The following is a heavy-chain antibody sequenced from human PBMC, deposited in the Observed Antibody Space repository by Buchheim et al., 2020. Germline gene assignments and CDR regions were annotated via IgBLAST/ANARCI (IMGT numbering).Heavy chain of an antibody. Sequence: EVQLVESGGGLVQPGGSLSLSCEASGLTFSSYAMSWVRQAPGTGLEWVSAISGSGGSTYYADSVKGRFTISRANSKNTLNLQMNSLRAEDTAVYYCAKERMGYCSSTSCPNESWGQGTL. CDR2: ISGSGGST. J-gene: IGHJ4*02. CDR3: AKERMGYCSSTSCPNES. V-gene: IGHV3-23*04. CDR1: GLTFSSYA. D-gene: IGHD2-2*01.